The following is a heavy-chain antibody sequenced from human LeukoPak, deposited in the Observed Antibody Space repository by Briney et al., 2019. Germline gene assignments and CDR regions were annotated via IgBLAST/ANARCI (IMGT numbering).Heavy chain of an antibody. J-gene: IGHJ3*02. CDR2: IYYSGST. CDR3: ARAVGDFWSGYPDAFDI. CDR1: GGSISSYY. D-gene: IGHD3-3*01. Sequence: PSETLSLTCTVSGGSISSYYWSWIRQPPGKGLEWIGYIYYSGSTNYNPSLKSRVTISVDTSKNQFSLKLSSVTAADTAVYYCARAVGDFWSGYPDAFDIWGRGTMVTVSS. V-gene: IGHV4-59*01.